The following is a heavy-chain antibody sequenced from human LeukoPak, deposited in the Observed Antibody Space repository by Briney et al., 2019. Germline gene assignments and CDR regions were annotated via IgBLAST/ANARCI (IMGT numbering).Heavy chain of an antibody. V-gene: IGHV1-18*01. D-gene: IGHD3-10*01. CDR3: ARAGDYYGSSSQYDY. J-gene: IGHJ4*02. CDR1: GYTFTSYG. Sequence: ASVKVSCKASGYTFTSYGISWVRQAPGQGLEWMGWISAYNGSTNYAQKLQGRVTMTTDTSTSTAYMELRSLRSDDTAVYYCARAGDYYGSSSQYDYWGQGTLVTVSS. CDR2: ISAYNGST.